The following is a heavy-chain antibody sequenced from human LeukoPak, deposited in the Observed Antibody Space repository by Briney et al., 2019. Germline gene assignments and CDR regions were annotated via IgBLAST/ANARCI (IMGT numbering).Heavy chain of an antibody. CDR1: GFTFTSDW. V-gene: IGHV3-23*01. Sequence: GGSLRLSCAASGFTFTSDWIHWVRQAPGKGLEWVSGISGSGVRTDYADSVKGRFTISRDNAKNTLYLQMNSLRAEDTAVYYCAKSSREWELLDAFDIWGQGTMVTVSS. D-gene: IGHD1-26*01. CDR2: ISGSGVRT. J-gene: IGHJ3*02. CDR3: AKSSREWELLDAFDI.